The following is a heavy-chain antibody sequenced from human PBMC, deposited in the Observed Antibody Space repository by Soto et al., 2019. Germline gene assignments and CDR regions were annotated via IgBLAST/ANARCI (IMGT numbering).Heavy chain of an antibody. D-gene: IGHD3-22*01. Sequence: QVQLVQSGAEVKKPGSSVKVSCKASGGTFSSYAISWVRQAPGQGLEWMGGIIPIFGTANYAQKFQGRVTITADKSTSTAYMEMSSLRSEDTAVYYCARGTRYYDSSGYRGWGAFDIWGQGTMVTVSS. V-gene: IGHV1-69*06. CDR3: ARGTRYYDSSGYRGWGAFDI. CDR1: GGTFSSYA. J-gene: IGHJ3*02. CDR2: IIPIFGTA.